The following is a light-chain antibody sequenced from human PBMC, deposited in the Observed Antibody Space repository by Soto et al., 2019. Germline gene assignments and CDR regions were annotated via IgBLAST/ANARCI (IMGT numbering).Light chain of an antibody. CDR1: QSVSTN. V-gene: IGKV3-11*01. Sequence: EIVLTQSPGTLSLSPGERATLSCRASQSVSTNLAWYQQKPGQAPRLLIYDASNRATGIPARFSGRGSGTDFTLTISSLEPEDFAVYYCQQRSCCPPVTFGQATRLEI. CDR3: QQRSCCPPVT. CDR2: DAS. J-gene: IGKJ5*01.